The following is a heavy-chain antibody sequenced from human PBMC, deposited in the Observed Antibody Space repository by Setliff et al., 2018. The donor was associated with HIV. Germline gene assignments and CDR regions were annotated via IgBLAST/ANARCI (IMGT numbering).Heavy chain of an antibody. D-gene: IGHD2-8*01. V-gene: IGHV1-69*05. Sequence: ASVKVSCKASGGTFSSYVISWVRQAPGQGPEWMGGIIPMYGVTNYAQKFQGRVTITTDESTSTAYMELSSLRSDDTAVYYCARALRDIVLMVYAPDAFDIWGQGTMVTRLL. CDR3: ARALRDIVLMVYAPDAFDI. CDR1: GGTFSSYV. J-gene: IGHJ3*02. CDR2: IIPMYGVT.